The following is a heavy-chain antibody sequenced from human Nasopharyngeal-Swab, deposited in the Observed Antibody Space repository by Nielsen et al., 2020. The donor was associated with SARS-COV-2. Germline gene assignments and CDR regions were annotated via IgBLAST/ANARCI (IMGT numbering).Heavy chain of an antibody. V-gene: IGHV4-34*01. D-gene: IGHD5-18*01. CDR2: INHSGST. J-gene: IGHJ6*02. CDR1: GGSFSGYY. CDR3: ASRRGYRRNGMDV. Sequence: SQTLSLTCAVYGGSFSGYYWSWIRQPPGKGLEWIGEINHSGSTNYNPSLKSRVTISVDTSKNQFSLKLSSVTAADTAVYYCASRRGYRRNGMDVWGQGTMVTVSS.